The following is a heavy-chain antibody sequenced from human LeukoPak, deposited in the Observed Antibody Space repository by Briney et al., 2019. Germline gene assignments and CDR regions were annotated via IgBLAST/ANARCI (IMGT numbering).Heavy chain of an antibody. CDR2: IYYSGTT. J-gene: IGHJ6*02. CDR3: ARVNYADYYYGTDV. D-gene: IGHD4-11*01. CDR1: DDSISFYY. Sequence: SETLSLTCTVSDDSISFYYWNWIRQPPGKGLEWIGYIYYSGTTNYSPSLKSRVTISVDTSKNQFSLKLSSVTAADTAMYYCARVNYADYYYGTDVWGQGTTVTVSS. V-gene: IGHV4-59*01.